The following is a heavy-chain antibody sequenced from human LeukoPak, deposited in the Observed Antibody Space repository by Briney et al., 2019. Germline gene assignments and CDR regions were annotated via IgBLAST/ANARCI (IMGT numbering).Heavy chain of an antibody. CDR3: AKNYGDSNWFDP. V-gene: IGHV6-1*01. Sequence: RSPSLSPALSGDRASSNSAASNWVRQPPSSGLEWLTWTYYRAKWSNDFARSVKSRITINPDTSKNQFSLQLNSVTPEATAVYYCAKNYGDSNWFDPWGQGTLVTVSS. CDR2: TYYRAKWSN. J-gene: IGHJ5*02. CDR1: GDRASSNSAA. D-gene: IGHD4-17*01.